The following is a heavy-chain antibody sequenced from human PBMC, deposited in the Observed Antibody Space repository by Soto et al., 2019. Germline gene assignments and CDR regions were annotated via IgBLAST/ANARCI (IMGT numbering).Heavy chain of an antibody. D-gene: IGHD3-16*02. J-gene: IGHJ4*02. Sequence: SETLSLTCTVSGGSISSGGYYWSWIRQQPGKGLEWIGYIYYSGSTNYNPSLKSRVTISVDTSKNQFSLKLSSVTAADTAVYYCASHDCVWGSYRSPPRNWGQGTLVTVSS. CDR1: GGSISSGGYY. CDR3: ASHDCVWGSYRSPPRN. CDR2: IYYSGST. V-gene: IGHV4-31*03.